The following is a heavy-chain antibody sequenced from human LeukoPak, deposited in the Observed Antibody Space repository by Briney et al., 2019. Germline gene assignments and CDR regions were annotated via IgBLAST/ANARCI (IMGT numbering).Heavy chain of an antibody. CDR2: ISSSGSTI. J-gene: IGHJ4*02. CDR1: GFTFSDYY. D-gene: IGHD6-19*01. CDR3: AKDSGDSSAWYGSRFDY. Sequence: GGSLRLSCAASGFTFSDYYMSWIRQAPGKGLEWVSYISSSGSTIYYADSVKGRFTISRDNAKNSLYLQMNSLGAEDTAVYYCAKDSGDSSAWYGSRFDYWGQGTLVTVSS. V-gene: IGHV3-11*01.